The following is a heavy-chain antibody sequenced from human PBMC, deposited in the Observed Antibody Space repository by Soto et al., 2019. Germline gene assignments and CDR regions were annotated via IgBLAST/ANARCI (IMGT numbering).Heavy chain of an antibody. J-gene: IGHJ4*02. CDR3: ARVILVDTAMVLDY. CDR2: IYYSGST. D-gene: IGHD5-18*01. CDR1: GGSISSYY. Sequence: SATLSLTCTVSGGSISSYYWSWIRQPPGKGLEWIGYIYYSGSTNYNPSLKSRVTISVDTSKNQFSLKLSSVTAADTAVYYCARVILVDTAMVLDYWGQGTLVTSPQ. V-gene: IGHV4-59*01.